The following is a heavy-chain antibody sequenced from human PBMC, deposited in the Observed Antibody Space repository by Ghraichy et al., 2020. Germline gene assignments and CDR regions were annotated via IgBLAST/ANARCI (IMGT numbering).Heavy chain of an antibody. CDR2: ISGSGGST. CDR1: GFTFSSYA. J-gene: IGHJ3*02. Sequence: GGSLRLSCAASGFTFSSYAMSWVRQAPGKGLEWVSAISGSGGSTYYADSVKGRFTISRDNSKNTLYLQMNSLRAEDTAVYYCAKEAAKQLDPEGAFDIGGQGKMVTVSS. D-gene: IGHD6-13*01. V-gene: IGHV3-23*01. CDR3: AKEAAKQLDPEGAFDI.